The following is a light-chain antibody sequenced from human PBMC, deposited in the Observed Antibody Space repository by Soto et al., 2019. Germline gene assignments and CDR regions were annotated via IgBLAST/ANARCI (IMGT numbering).Light chain of an antibody. CDR2: GAS. CDR3: HQCGNSHWT. Sequence: EVVLTQSPGSLSLSPGERATLSCRASQSVSSTYLAWYQQKPGQAPRVLIYGASSRATGSTDRFSGSGSGTDFTLTISRLEPEDFAVYYCHQCGNSHWTFGQGTKVEIK. J-gene: IGKJ1*01. V-gene: IGKV3-20*01. CDR1: QSVSSTY.